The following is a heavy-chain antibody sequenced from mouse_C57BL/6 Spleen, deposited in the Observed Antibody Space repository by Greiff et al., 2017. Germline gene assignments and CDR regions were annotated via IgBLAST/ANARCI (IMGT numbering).Heavy chain of an antibody. CDR2: IHPNSGST. CDR1: GYTFTSYW. V-gene: IGHV1-64*01. Sequence: VQLQQPGAELVKPGASVKLSCKASGYTFTSYWMHWVKQRPGQGLEWIGMIHPNSGSTNYNEKFKSKATLTVDKSSSTAYMQLSSLTSEDSAVYYCAEGDYDDYAMDYWGQGTSVTVSS. CDR3: AEGDYDDYAMDY. D-gene: IGHD2-4*01. J-gene: IGHJ4*01.